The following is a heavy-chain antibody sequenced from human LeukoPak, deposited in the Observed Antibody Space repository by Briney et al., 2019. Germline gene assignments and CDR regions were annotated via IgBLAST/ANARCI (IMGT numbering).Heavy chain of an antibody. Sequence: GGSLRLSCAASGFTFSSHWVTWVRQAPGKGLEWVANIKQDGSEKYYVDSVKGRFTISRDNAKNSLYLQMNSLRAEDTAVYYCARVMEYDLDAFDIWGQGTMVTVSS. CDR2: IKQDGSEK. J-gene: IGHJ3*02. D-gene: IGHD3-3*01. V-gene: IGHV3-7*01. CDR1: GFTFSSHW. CDR3: ARVMEYDLDAFDI.